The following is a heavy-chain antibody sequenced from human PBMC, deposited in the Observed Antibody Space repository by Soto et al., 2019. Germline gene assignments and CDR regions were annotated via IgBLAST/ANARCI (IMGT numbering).Heavy chain of an antibody. CDR2: ISAYNGNT. D-gene: IGHD1-26*01. CDR1: GYTFTSYG. CDR3: ASPSGTVFAYYYGMDV. J-gene: IGHJ6*02. V-gene: IGHV1-18*01. Sequence: ASVKVSCKASGYTFTSYGISWVRQAPGQGLEWMGWISAYNGNTNYAQKLQGRVTMTTDTSTSTAYMELRSLRSDDTAVYYCASPSGTVFAYYYGMDVWGQGTTVTVSS.